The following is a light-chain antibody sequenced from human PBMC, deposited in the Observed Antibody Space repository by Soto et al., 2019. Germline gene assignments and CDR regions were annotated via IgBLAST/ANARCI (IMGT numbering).Light chain of an antibody. Sequence: DIQMTQSPSSLSASVGDRVTITCQASQNINNHLNWYQQKPGRAPKLLIYDASNLEAGVPSRFRGSGSGTDFTLTISSLQPEDFATYYCQQSYSTLLTVGGGTKVDIK. CDR3: QQSYSTLLT. CDR1: QNINNH. CDR2: DAS. V-gene: IGKV1-39*01. J-gene: IGKJ4*01.